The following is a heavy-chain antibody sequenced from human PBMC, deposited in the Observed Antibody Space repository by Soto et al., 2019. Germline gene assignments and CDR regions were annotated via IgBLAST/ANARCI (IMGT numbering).Heavy chain of an antibody. J-gene: IGHJ3*02. CDR1: GYPFTSYG. V-gene: IGHV1-18*04. CDR2: ISAYNGNT. Sequence: VSCTASGYPFTSYGISWVRHAPGQGLEWMGWISAYNGNTNYAQKLQGRVTMTTDTSTSTAYMELRSLRSDDTAVYYWSRGLLGAEEAFDTWGNGTMVTV. CDR3: SRGLLGAEEAFDT. D-gene: IGHD3-10*01.